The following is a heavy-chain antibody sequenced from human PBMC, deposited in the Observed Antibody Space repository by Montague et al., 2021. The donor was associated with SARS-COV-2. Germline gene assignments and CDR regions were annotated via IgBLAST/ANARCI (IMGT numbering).Heavy chain of an antibody. CDR1: GFSLISDGVG. J-gene: IGHJ4*02. CDR2: XXWNDDK. CDR3: AHSLLFSPLGDSDS. D-gene: IGHD7-27*01. V-gene: IGHV2-5*01. Sequence: PALVKPTQTLTLTCTFSGFSLISDGVGVGWIRQPPGKALEWLALXXWNDDKRYNSSLKNRLTVTKDTSKNQVVLTMTNMDPLDTGTYYCAHSLLFSPLGDSDSWGQGTLVTVAS.